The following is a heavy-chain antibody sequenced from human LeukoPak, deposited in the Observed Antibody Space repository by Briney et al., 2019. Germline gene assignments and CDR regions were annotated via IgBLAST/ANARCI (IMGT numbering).Heavy chain of an antibody. CDR1: GFTFDEYA. D-gene: IGHD3-10*01. CDR3: ARDTRGESDY. J-gene: IGHJ4*02. CDR2: ISWNSGSK. Sequence: PGRSLRLSCAASGFTFDEYAMHWVRQAPGKGLEWVSGISWNSGSKGYAGSVKGRFTISRDNAKNSLYLQMNSLRAEDTAMYYCARDTRGESDYWGQGTLVTVSS. V-gene: IGHV3-9*01.